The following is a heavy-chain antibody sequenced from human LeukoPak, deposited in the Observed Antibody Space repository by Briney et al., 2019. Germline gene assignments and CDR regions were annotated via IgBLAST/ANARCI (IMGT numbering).Heavy chain of an antibody. V-gene: IGHV3-48*03. CDR3: ARGDGVATRYYYGLDV. D-gene: IGHD5-12*01. CDR2: SSGDGRTM. J-gene: IGHJ6*02. Sequence: GGSLRLSCEASGFTFRSYEMKSVRQAPGKGLEWVSYSSGDGRTMYYADSVKGRFTISRDSGTNSLYLQMNSLRAEDTAVYYCARGDGVATRYYYGLDVWGQGTTVTVSS. CDR1: GFTFRSYE.